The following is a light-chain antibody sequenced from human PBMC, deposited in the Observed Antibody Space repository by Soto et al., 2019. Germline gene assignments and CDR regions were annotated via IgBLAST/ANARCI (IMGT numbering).Light chain of an antibody. V-gene: IGKV1-27*01. CDR1: QDIYNY. J-gene: IGKJ3*01. Sequence: DIQMTQSPSSLSASVGDRVTITCRASQDIYNYFAWYQQRPGQVPKLLIYHASTLQSGVPSRFSGSGSGTDFTLTISSLQPEDFATYYCQTYQSAVFTFCPGTKVDIK. CDR3: QTYQSAVFT. CDR2: HAS.